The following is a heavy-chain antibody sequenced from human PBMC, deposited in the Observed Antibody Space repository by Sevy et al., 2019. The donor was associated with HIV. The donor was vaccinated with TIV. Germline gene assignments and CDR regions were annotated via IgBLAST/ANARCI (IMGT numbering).Heavy chain of an antibody. CDR1: GFTFSKYS. CDR3: AREGCTKPHDY. D-gene: IGHD2-8*01. CDR2: LSFGCGEI. Sequence: GGSLRLSCAASGFTFSKYSMSWVRQPPGKGLEWVSTLSFGCGEINYADSVMGRLTISRDNSKSSVYLQMNNLRPEDTAVYYCAREGCTKPHDYWGQGTLVTVSS. J-gene: IGHJ4*02. V-gene: IGHV3-23*01.